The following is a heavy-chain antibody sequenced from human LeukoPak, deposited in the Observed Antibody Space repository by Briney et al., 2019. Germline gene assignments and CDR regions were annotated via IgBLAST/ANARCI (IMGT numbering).Heavy chain of an antibody. CDR3: ARVYQSAEYYFDY. CDR2: IYYTGST. CDR1: GGSIDSYY. V-gene: IGHV4-59*01. J-gene: IGHJ4*02. Sequence: SETLSLTCTVSGGSIDSYYWSWIRQPPGKGLEWIGYIYYTGSTEYHPSLRSRVTISLDTSRNQFSLKLTSVTAADTAVYYCARVYQSAEYYFDYWGQGNLVSVSS. D-gene: IGHD2-2*01.